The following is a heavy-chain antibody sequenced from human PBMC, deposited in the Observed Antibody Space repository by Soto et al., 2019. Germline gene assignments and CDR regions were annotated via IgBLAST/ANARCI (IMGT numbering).Heavy chain of an antibody. V-gene: IGHV4-39*01. J-gene: IGHJ4*02. Sequence: QLQLQESGPGLVKPSETLSLTCTASGGSISSNSYYWGWIRQSPGKGLAWIGSIGYTGTIYYNPSLQSRVTMSVDTSENQISLRLSSMTAADTAVYYCASHVHNQGYEYYFDSWSQGTLVTVSS. CDR2: IGYTGTI. D-gene: IGHD3-3*01. CDR3: ASHVHNQGYEYYFDS. CDR1: GGSISSNSYY.